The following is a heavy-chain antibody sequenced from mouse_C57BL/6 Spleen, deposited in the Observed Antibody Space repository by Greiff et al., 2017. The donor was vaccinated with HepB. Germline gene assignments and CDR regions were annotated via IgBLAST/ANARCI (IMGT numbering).Heavy chain of an antibody. D-gene: IGHD4-1*01. J-gene: IGHJ1*03. Sequence: VQLQQPGAELVMPGASVKLSCKASGYTFTSYWMHWVKQRPGQGLEWIGEIDPSDSYTNYNQKFKGKSTLTVDKSSSTAYMQLSSLTSEDSAVYYCVTGTGGYFDVWGTGTTVTVS. V-gene: IGHV1-69*01. CDR3: VTGTGGYFDV. CDR2: IDPSDSYT. CDR1: GYTFTSYW.